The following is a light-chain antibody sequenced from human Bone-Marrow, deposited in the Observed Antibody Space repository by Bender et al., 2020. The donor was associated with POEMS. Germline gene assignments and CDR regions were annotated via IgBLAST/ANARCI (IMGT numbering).Light chain of an antibody. V-gene: IGLV1-44*01. CDR3: AVWDDSLNGWV. Sequence: QSVLTQPPSASGTPGQRVTISCFGSNSNIGSNTVNWYQHLPGTAPKLLIYNNYQRPSEVPDRFSGSRSGTSASLAISGLQSEDEADYYCAVWDDSLNGWVFGGGTKLTVL. CDR2: NNY. CDR1: NSNIGSNT. J-gene: IGLJ3*02.